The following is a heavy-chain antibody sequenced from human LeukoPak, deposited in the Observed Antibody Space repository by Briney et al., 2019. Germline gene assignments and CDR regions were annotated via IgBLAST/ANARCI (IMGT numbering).Heavy chain of an antibody. J-gene: IGHJ6*02. Sequence: ASVKVSCKASGYTFTGYYMHWMRQAPGQGLEWMGWINPNSGGTNYAQKFQGRVTMTRDTSISTAYMELSRLRSDDTAVYYCARGQDYGDYGNYGMDVWGQGTTVTVSS. V-gene: IGHV1-2*02. CDR1: GYTFTGYY. CDR2: INPNSGGT. CDR3: ARGQDYGDYGNYGMDV. D-gene: IGHD4-17*01.